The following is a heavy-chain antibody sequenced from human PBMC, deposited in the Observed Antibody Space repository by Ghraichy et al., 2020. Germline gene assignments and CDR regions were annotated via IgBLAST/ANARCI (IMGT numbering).Heavy chain of an antibody. CDR2: INPNSGAT. V-gene: IGHV1-2*02. J-gene: IGHJ6*02. CDR1: GYTFSGYY. CDR3: ARDFAPLFDYYYYGMDV. Sequence: ASVKVSCKASGYTFSGYYMHWVRQAPGQGLEWMGCINPNSGATNYAQKFLGRVTVTRDTSLSTAYMELSRLRSDDTAVYYCARDFAPLFDYYYYGMDVWGQGTTVTVSS. D-gene: IGHD3-3*01.